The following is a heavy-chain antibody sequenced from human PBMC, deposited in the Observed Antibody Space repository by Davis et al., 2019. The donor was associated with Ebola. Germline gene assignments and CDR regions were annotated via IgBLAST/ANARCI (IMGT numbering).Heavy chain of an antibody. CDR1: GGSISSSSYY. CDR3: ARDHSGRTFDY. J-gene: IGHJ4*02. Sequence: MPGGSLRLSCTVSGGSISSSSYYWGWIRQPPGKGLEWIGSIYHSGSTNYNPSLKSRVTIAVDKSKNQFSLNLISVTAADTAVYYCARDHSGRTFDYWGQGTLVTVSS. V-gene: IGHV4-39*07. D-gene: IGHD6-19*01. CDR2: IYHSGST.